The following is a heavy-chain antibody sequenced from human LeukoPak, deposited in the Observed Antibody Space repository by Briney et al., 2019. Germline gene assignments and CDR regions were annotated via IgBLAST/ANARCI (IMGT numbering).Heavy chain of an antibody. Sequence: SETLSLTCAVYGGSFSGYYWSWIRQPPGKGLEWIGEINHSGSTNYNPSLESRVTISVDTSKNQFSLKLSSVTAADTAVYYCARVRRGGSWADYWGQGTLVTVSS. CDR1: GGSFSGYY. J-gene: IGHJ4*02. CDR3: ARVRRGGSWADY. CDR2: INHSGST. D-gene: IGHD1-26*01. V-gene: IGHV4-34*01.